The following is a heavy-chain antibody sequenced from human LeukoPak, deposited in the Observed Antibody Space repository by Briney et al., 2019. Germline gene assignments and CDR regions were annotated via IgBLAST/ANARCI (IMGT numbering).Heavy chain of an antibody. V-gene: IGHV1-69*04. Sequence: SVKVSCKASGGTFSSYAISWVRQAPGQGLEWMGRIIPILGIANYAQKFQGRVTITADKSTSTAYMELSSLRSEDTVVYYCARDEVVVAATPFDYWGQGTLVTVSS. CDR3: ARDEVVVAATPFDY. D-gene: IGHD2-15*01. CDR1: GGTFSSYA. CDR2: IIPILGIA. J-gene: IGHJ4*02.